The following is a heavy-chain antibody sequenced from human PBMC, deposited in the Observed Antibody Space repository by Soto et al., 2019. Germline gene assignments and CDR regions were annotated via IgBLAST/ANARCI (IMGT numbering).Heavy chain of an antibody. D-gene: IGHD3-16*01. Sequence: EAQLVESGGGLIQPGGSLRLSCAASGFTVNSNCMAWVRQAPGKGLEWVSIIYGSGSTYYADSVRGRFIISRDISKNTLYLQMNSLRAEDTAVYYCAGRGGGYYYGMDVWGQGTTVTVSS. J-gene: IGHJ6*02. CDR2: IYGSGST. V-gene: IGHV3-53*01. CDR1: GFTVNSNC. CDR3: AGRGGGYYYGMDV.